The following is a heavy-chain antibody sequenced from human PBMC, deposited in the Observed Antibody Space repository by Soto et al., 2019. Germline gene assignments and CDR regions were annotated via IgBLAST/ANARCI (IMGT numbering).Heavy chain of an antibody. D-gene: IGHD6-19*01. CDR2: TYYRSKWYN. CDR1: GDSVSSNSAA. J-gene: IGHJ3*02. V-gene: IGHV6-1*01. Sequence: KQSQTLSLTCAISGDSVSSNSAAWNWIRQSPSRGLEWLGRTYYRSKWYNDYAVSVKSRITINPDTSKNQFSLQLNSVTPEDTAVYYCASHLIGVGGSVAAFDIWGQGTMVTVSS. CDR3: ASHLIGVGGSVAAFDI.